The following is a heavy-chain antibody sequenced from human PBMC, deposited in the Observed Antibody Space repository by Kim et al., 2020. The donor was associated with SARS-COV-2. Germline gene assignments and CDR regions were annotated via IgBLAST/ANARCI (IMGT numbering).Heavy chain of an antibody. CDR1: GGSISSSSYY. J-gene: IGHJ4*02. Sequence: SETLSLTCTVSGGSISSSSYYWGWIRQPPGKGLEWIGSIYYSGSTYYNPSLKSRVTISVDTSKNQFSLKLSSVTAADTAVYYCARSGYYDSSGDSFVYWGQGTLVTVAS. CDR3: ARSGYYDSSGDSFVY. CDR2: IYYSGST. D-gene: IGHD3-22*01. V-gene: IGHV4-39*01.